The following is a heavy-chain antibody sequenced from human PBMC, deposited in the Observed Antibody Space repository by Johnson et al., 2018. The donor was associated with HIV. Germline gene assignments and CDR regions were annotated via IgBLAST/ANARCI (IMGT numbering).Heavy chain of an antibody. D-gene: IGHD3-16*01. CDR1: GFTFNNYD. CDR2: ISYDGSNK. V-gene: IGHV3-33*03. CDR3: AKRPIMIAFGEINGFDI. Sequence: QMQLVESGGGVVQPGGSLRLSCAASGFTFNNYDMHWVRQAPGKGLEWVAVISYDGSNKYYADSVKGRFTISRDNSKNTLYLQMNSLRAEDTAIYYCAKRPIMIAFGEINGFDIWGQGTTVTVSS. J-gene: IGHJ3*02.